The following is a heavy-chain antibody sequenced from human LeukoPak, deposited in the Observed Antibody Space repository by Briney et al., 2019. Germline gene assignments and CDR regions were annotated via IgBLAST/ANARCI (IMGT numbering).Heavy chain of an antibody. CDR2: IKQDGSEK. Sequence: PGGSLRLSCAASGFTFSSYWMSWVRQAPGKGLEWVANIKQDGSEKYYVDSVKGRFTISRDNSKNTLYLQMNSLRAEDTAVYYCAKWPYYYDSSGYYYFADWGQGTLVTVSP. J-gene: IGHJ4*02. CDR3: AKWPYYYDSSGYYYFAD. V-gene: IGHV3-7*01. CDR1: GFTFSSYW. D-gene: IGHD3-22*01.